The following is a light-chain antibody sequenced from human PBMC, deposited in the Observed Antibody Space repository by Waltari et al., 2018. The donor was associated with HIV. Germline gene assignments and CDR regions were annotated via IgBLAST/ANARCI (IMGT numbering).Light chain of an antibody. Sequence: QSVLTQPPSASETPGQWVTISSSGISSNLGSRSVTWYQQLPGTAPKLLIYRDNQRPSGVPDRLSGSKSGTSASLAISGLQSEDEADYYCSTWDDSLNGRVFGGGTKLTVL. V-gene: IGLV1-44*01. CDR3: STWDDSLNGRV. CDR2: RDN. CDR1: SSNLGSRS. J-gene: IGLJ3*02.